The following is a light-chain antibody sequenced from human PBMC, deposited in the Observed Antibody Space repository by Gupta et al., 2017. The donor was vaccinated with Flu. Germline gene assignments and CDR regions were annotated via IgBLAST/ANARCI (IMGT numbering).Light chain of an antibody. Sequence: DIQLTQSPSSLSSAVGDKVTSTCRASQSIGTSLNWYQQRPGRAPDLLIYDAFSLQSGVPSRFGGSGSGTLFTLTVTGLQREDFATYFCQQTHTVPFTFGQGTNLDI. J-gene: IGKJ2*01. CDR2: DAF. CDR1: QSIGTS. V-gene: IGKV1-39*01. CDR3: QQTHTVPFT.